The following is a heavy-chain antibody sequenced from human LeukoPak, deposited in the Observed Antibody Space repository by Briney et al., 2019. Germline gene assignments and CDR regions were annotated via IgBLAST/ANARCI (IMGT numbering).Heavy chain of an antibody. D-gene: IGHD6-19*01. J-gene: IGHJ4*02. V-gene: IGHV3-23*01. CDR1: GFTFSSYA. CDR2: ISGSGGST. CDR3: AKSPKSSGWLHY. Sequence: GGSLRLSCAASGFTFSSYAMSWVRQAPGKGLEWVSAISGSGGSTYYAGSVKGRFTISRDNSKNTLYLQMNSLRAEDTAVYYCAKSPKSSGWLHYWGQGTLVTVSS.